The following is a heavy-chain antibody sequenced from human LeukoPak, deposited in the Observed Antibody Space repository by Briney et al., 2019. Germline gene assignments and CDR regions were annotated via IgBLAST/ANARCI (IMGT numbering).Heavy chain of an antibody. D-gene: IGHD6-13*01. CDR1: GFTFSTYN. CDR2: ITSSSSYV. Sequence: GGSLRLSCEASGFTFSTYNMNWVRQAPGKRLEWVSSITSSSSYVFYADSVKGRFTISRDNAKNSLYLQMNSLRVEDTAVYYCTRVAAAGRGLDNWGQGTLVTVSS. CDR3: TRVAAAGRGLDN. V-gene: IGHV3-21*01. J-gene: IGHJ4*02.